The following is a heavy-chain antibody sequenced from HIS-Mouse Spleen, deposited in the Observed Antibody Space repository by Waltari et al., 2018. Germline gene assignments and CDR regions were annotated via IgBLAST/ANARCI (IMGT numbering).Heavy chain of an antibody. CDR2: IYYSGGT. CDR1: GGPISSYY. V-gene: IGHV4-59*08. J-gene: IGHJ4*02. Sequence: QVQLQESGPGLVKPAETLSLTRTVSGGPISSYYWSWIRQPPGKGLEWIGYIYYSGGTNYNPSLKSRVTISVDTSKNQFSLKLSSVTAADTAVYYCARGGLLAATYYFDYWGQGTLVTVSS. D-gene: IGHD2-15*01. CDR3: ARGGLLAATYYFDY.